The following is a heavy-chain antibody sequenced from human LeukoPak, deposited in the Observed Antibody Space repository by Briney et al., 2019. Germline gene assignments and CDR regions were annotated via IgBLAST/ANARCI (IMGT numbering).Heavy chain of an antibody. CDR1: GFTFSSYA. D-gene: IGHD1-26*01. CDR2: ISWNSGSI. CDR3: ARERYSGNYYFDY. V-gene: IGHV3-9*01. J-gene: IGHJ4*02. Sequence: PGGSLRLSCAVSGFTFSSYAMHWVRQAPGKGLEWVSGISWNSGSIGYADSVKGRFTISRDNAKNSLYLQMNSLRAEDTAVYYCARERYSGNYYFDYWGQGTLVTVSS.